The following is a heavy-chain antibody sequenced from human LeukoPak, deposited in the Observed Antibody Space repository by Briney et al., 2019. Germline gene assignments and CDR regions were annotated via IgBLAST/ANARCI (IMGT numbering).Heavy chain of an antibody. V-gene: IGHV1-69*01. D-gene: IGHD3-10*01. CDR2: IIPIFGTA. CDR1: GGTFSSYA. CDR3: ARGPITMDRGVISHFDY. J-gene: IGHJ4*02. Sequence: GASVKVSCKASGGTFSSYAISWVRQAPGQGLEWMGGIIPIFGTANYAQKFQGRVTITADESTSTAYMELSSLRSEDTAVYYCARGPITMDRGVISHFDYWGQGTLVTVSS.